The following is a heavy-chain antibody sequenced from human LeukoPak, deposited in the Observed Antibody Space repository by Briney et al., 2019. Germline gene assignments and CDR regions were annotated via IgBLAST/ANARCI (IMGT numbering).Heavy chain of an antibody. Sequence: GGSLRLSCAASGFTFSSYSMNWVRQAPGKGLEWVSYISSSSSTIYYADSVKGRFTISRDNAKNSLYLQMNSLRAEDTAVYYCARDKWRAVWRGDYWGQGTLVTVSS. CDR1: GFTFSSYS. J-gene: IGHJ4*02. CDR3: ARDKWRAVWRGDY. V-gene: IGHV3-48*01. D-gene: IGHD2-8*01. CDR2: ISSSSSTI.